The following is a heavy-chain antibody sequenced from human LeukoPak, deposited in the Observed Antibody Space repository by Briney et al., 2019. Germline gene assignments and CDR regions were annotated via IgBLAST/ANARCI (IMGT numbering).Heavy chain of an antibody. CDR3: ARSGYDVGDAFDI. J-gene: IGHJ3*02. V-gene: IGHV1-69*04. CDR1: GGTFSSYA. Sequence: AASVKVSCKASGGTFSSYAISWVRQAPGQGLEWMGRIIPILGIANYAQKFQGRVTITADKSTSTAYMELSSLRSEDTAVYYCARSGYDVGDAFDIWGQGTMVTVSS. D-gene: IGHD5-12*01. CDR2: IIPILGIA.